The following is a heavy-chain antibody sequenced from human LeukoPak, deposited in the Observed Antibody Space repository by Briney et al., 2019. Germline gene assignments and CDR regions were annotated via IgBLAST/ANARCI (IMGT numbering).Heavy chain of an antibody. CDR2: ISAYNGNT. CDR1: GYTFTSYG. CDR3: ARQPAAIGWFDP. Sequence: ASVKVSCKASGYTFTSYGISWVRQAPGQGLEWMGWISAYNGNTNYAQKLRGRVTMTTDTSTSTAYMELRSLRSDDTAVYYCARQPAAIGWFDPWGQGTLVTVSS. V-gene: IGHV1-18*01. D-gene: IGHD2-2*01. J-gene: IGHJ5*02.